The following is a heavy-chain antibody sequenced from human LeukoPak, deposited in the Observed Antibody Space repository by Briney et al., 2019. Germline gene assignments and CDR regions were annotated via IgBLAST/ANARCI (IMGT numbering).Heavy chain of an antibody. CDR1: GGSIRSYY. CDR3: ARVPGPNWFDP. Sequence: SETLSLTCTVSGGSIRSYYWSWIRQPPGKGLEWIGCIYQSGSTHYNPSLKSRVTISVDTSKNHFSLKLSSVTAADTAVYYCARVPGPNWFDPWGQGTLVTVSS. CDR2: IYQSGST. J-gene: IGHJ5*02. V-gene: IGHV4-59*08.